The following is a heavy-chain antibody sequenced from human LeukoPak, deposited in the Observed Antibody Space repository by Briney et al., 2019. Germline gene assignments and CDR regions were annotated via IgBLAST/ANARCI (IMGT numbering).Heavy chain of an antibody. CDR3: XXXXXXXXXXXXXAFXI. Sequence: SGXXXXXYXMSWVRQAPGKGLXWVANIKQDGSEKYYVDSVXGRFTISREKAKNSLYMKMNSLRAEDTAVYYXXXXXXXXXXXXXXAFXIWGQGTMVTVSS. CDR2: IKQDGSEK. V-gene: IGHV3-7*03. J-gene: IGHJ3*02. CDR1: GXXXXXYX.